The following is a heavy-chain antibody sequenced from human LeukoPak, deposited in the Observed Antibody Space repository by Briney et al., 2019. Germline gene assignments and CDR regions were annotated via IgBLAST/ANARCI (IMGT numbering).Heavy chain of an antibody. D-gene: IGHD6-19*01. CDR2: IYHSGST. J-gene: IGHJ3*02. CDR1: GGSISSSNW. Sequence: SGTLSLTCAVSGGSISSSNWWSWVRQPPGKGLEWIGEIYHSGSTNYIPSLKSRVTISVDKSKNQFSLKLSSVTAADTAVYYCAVTIGYSSGWSLGDAFDIWGQGTMVTVSS. V-gene: IGHV4-4*02. CDR3: AVTIGYSSGWSLGDAFDI.